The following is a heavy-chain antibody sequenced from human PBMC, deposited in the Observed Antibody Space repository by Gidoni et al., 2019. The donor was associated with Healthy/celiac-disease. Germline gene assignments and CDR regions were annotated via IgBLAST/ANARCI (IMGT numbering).Heavy chain of an antibody. J-gene: IGHJ5*02. CDR3: ARENTASDDFWSGYSSGWFDP. D-gene: IGHD3-3*01. Sequence: QVQLVQSGAEVKKPGASVKVSCTASGYTFTSYYMHLVRQAPGQGLEWMGIINPSGGSTSYAQKFQGRVTMTRDTSTSTVYMELSSLRSEDTAVYYCARENTASDDFWSGYSSGWFDPWGQGTLVTVSS. V-gene: IGHV1-46*01. CDR2: INPSGGST. CDR1: GYTFTSYY.